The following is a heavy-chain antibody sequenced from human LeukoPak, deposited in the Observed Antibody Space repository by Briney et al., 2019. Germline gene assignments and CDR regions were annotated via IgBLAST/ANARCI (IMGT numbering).Heavy chain of an antibody. Sequence: GGSLRLSCAASGFTFDDYAMHWVRQAPGKGLEWVSGISWNSGSIGYADSVKGRFTISRDNAKNSLSLQMNSLRAEDTAVYYCVSRAHFFSGPGGWGRGTLVTVSS. J-gene: IGHJ4*01. CDR2: ISWNSGSI. D-gene: IGHD3-3*02. V-gene: IGHV3-9*01. CDR1: GFTFDDYA. CDR3: VSRAHFFSGPGG.